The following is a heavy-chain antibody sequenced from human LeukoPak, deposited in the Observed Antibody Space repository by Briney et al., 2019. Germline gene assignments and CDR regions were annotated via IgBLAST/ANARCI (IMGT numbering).Heavy chain of an antibody. V-gene: IGHV3-7*01. Sequence: GGSLRLSCAASGFTFSGYWMSWVRQAPGKGLEWVANIKQDGSEKYYVDSVKGRFTISRDNAKNSLYLQMNSLRAEDTAVYYCARVSICGSYYLGNDAFDIWGQGTMVTVSS. CDR1: GFTFSGYW. CDR2: IKQDGSEK. J-gene: IGHJ3*02. CDR3: ARVSICGSYYLGNDAFDI. D-gene: IGHD1-26*01.